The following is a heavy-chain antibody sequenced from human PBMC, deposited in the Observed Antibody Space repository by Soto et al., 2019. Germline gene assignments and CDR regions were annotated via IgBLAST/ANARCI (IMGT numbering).Heavy chain of an antibody. D-gene: IGHD2-15*01. CDR2: INYSGTT. V-gene: IGHV4-39*01. CDR1: SGSNSGYY. Sequence: QLQLQESGPGLVKPSETLSLTCSASSGSNSGYYWGWIRQPPGKRLEWIGIINYSGTTYYNPSLTSRVTISVDTSKNHFSLNLSSVTAADTAIYYCVRHVQVVRSSLLDWWGQGTLVTVSS. J-gene: IGHJ4*02. CDR3: VRHVQVVRSSLLDW.